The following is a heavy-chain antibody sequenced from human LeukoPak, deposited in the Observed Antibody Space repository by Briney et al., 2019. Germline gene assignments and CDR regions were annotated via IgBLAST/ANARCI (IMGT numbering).Heavy chain of an antibody. CDR2: IYYSGSA. V-gene: IGHV4-39*01. J-gene: IGHJ4*02. CDR3: ARRLAGTEDY. D-gene: IGHD6-13*01. CDR1: GGSISSSSYY. Sequence: SETPSLTCTVSGGSISSSSYYWGWIRQPPGKGLEWIGSIYYSGSAYYNPSLKSRVTISVDTSKNQFSLKLSSVTAADTAVYYCARRLAGTEDYWSQGTLVTVSS.